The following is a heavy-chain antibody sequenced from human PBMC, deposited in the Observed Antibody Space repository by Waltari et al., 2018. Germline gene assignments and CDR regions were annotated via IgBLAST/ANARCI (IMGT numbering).Heavy chain of an antibody. J-gene: IGHJ5*02. V-gene: IGHV4-59*01. CDR2: IYSSGST. D-gene: IGHD5-12*01. Sequence: QVQLQESGPGLVKPSETLSLTCTVSGGSISSYYWSWIRQPPGKGLEWIGYIYSSGSTNYNPSLKSRVTISVDTSKNQFSLKLSSVTAADTAVYYCARVGGGYDFGWFDPWGQGTLVTVSS. CDR3: ARVGGGYDFGWFDP. CDR1: GGSISSYY.